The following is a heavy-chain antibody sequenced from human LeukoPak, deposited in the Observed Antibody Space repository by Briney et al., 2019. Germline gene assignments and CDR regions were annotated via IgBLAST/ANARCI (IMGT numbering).Heavy chain of an antibody. V-gene: IGHV4-59*01. CDR1: DASISGYY. J-gene: IGHJ4*02. D-gene: IGHD1-26*01. Sequence: SETRSLTCTVSDASISGYYWSWIRQPPGKGLEWIGSIHFSGSTNYNPSLRSRVTISVDTSKNQLSLKLSSVTAADTAVYYCARDLGGIYFDYWGQGTLVTVSS. CDR2: IHFSGST. CDR3: ARDLGGIYFDY.